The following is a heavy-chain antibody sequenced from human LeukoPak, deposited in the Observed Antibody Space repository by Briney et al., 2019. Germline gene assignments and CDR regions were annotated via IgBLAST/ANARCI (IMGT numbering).Heavy chain of an antibody. J-gene: IGHJ6*03. V-gene: IGHV1-18*01. CDR1: GYTFTSYG. CDR3: ARGEYYDFWSGYYSGYYYYYMDV. Sequence: ASVKVSCKASGYTFTSYGISWVRQAPGQGLEWMGWISAYNGNTNYAQKLQGRVTMTTDTSTSTAYMGLRSLRSDDTAVYYCARGEYYDFWSGYYSGYYYYYMDVWGKGTTVTVSS. CDR2: ISAYNGNT. D-gene: IGHD3-3*01.